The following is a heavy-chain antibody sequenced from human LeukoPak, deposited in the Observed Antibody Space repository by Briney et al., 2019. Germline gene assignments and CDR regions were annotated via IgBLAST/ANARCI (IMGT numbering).Heavy chain of an antibody. J-gene: IGHJ4*02. CDR3: AREPGDGGYDNFDY. D-gene: IGHD5-12*01. V-gene: IGHV1-2*02. CDR2: INPNNGGT. CDR1: GYTFTGYY. Sequence: ASVKVSCEASGYTFTGYYMHWVRQAPGQGLEWMGWINPNNGGTHYAQKFQGRVTMTRDTSISTAYMELSRLRSDDTAVYYCAREPGDGGYDNFDYWGQGTLVTVSS.